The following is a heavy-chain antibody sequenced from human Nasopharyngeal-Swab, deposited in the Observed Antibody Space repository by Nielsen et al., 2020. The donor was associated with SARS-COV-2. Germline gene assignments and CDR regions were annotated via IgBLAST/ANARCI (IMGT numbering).Heavy chain of an antibody. V-gene: IGHV4-34*01. J-gene: IGHJ4*02. CDR1: GGSFSGYY. CDR2: INHSGST. CDR3: AREADGDYYFDY. D-gene: IGHD4-17*01. Sequence: GSLRLSCAVYGGSFSGYYWSWIRQPPGKGLEWIGEINHSGSTNYNPSLKSRVTISVDTSKNQFSLKLSSVTAADTAVYYCAREADGDYYFDYWGQGTLVTVSS.